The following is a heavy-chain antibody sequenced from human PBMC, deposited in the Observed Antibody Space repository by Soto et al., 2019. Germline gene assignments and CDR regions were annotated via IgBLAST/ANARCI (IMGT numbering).Heavy chain of an antibody. CDR3: ARKQWLNSLVYYFDY. J-gene: IGHJ4*02. V-gene: IGHV4-59*01. CDR1: GGSISSYY. Sequence: SETLSLTCTVSGGSISSYYWSWIRQPPGKGLEWIGYIYYSGSTNYNPSLKSRVTISVDTSKNQFSLKLSSVTAADTAVYYCARKQWLNSLVYYFDYWGQGTLVTVSS. D-gene: IGHD6-19*01. CDR2: IYYSGST.